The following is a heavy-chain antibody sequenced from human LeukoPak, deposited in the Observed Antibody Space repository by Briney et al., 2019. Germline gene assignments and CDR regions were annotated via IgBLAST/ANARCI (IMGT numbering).Heavy chain of an antibody. Sequence: GGSLRLSCAASGFTFSSYWMHWVRQAPGKGLVWVSRINSDGSSTSYADSVKGRFTISRDNAKNTLYLQMNSLRAEDTAVYYCARGDGSGSYLDAFDIWGQGTMVTVSS. D-gene: IGHD3-10*01. CDR1: GFTFSSYW. CDR2: INSDGSST. J-gene: IGHJ3*02. CDR3: ARGDGSGSYLDAFDI. V-gene: IGHV3-74*01.